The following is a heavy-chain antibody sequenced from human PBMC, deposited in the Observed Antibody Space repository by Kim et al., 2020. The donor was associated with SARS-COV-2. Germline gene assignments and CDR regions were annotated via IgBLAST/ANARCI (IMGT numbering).Heavy chain of an antibody. CDR3: ASRQLWFGEAVDY. Sequence: SETLSLTCTVSGGSISSSSYYWGWIRQPPGKGLEWIGSIYYSGSTYYNPSLKSRVTISVDTSKNQFSLKLSSVTAADTAVYYCASRQLWFGEAVDYWGQGTLVTVSS. D-gene: IGHD3-10*01. V-gene: IGHV4-39*01. CDR1: GGSISSSSYY. J-gene: IGHJ4*02. CDR2: IYYSGST.